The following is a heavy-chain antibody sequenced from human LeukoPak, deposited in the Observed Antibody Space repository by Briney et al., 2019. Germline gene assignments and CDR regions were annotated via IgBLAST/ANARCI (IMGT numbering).Heavy chain of an antibody. CDR2: ISSSSSYI. CDR1: GFTFSSYS. V-gene: IGHV3-21*01. Sequence: PGGSLRLSCAASGFTFSSYSMNWVRQAPGKGLEWVSSISSSSSYIYYADSVKGRFTISRDNAKNSLYLQMNSLRAEDTAVYYCAGHLETGIVGAPDAFDIWGQGTMVTVSS. CDR3: AGHLETGIVGAPDAFDI. J-gene: IGHJ3*02. D-gene: IGHD1-26*01.